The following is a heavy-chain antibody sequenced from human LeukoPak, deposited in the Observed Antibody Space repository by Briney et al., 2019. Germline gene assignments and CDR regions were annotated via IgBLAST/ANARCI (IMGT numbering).Heavy chain of an antibody. CDR1: GFSFSGYS. Sequence: GGSLRLSCSGSGFSFSGYSMNWVRQAPGKGLVWVSSISSSSKYIYYADSVKGRFTISRGNAKNSLYLQMNSLTAEDTAMYYCSRSPQGTGSPADYWGQGTLVTVSS. CDR3: SRSPQGTGSPADY. V-gene: IGHV3-21*01. J-gene: IGHJ4*02. CDR2: ISSSSKYI. D-gene: IGHD1-1*01.